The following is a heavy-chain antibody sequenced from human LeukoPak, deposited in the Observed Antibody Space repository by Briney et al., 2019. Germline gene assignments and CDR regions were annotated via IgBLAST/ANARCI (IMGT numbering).Heavy chain of an antibody. CDR2: IYYSGST. Sequence: PSETLSLTCTVSGGSISSSSYYWGWIRQPPRKGLEWIGSIYYSGSTYYNPSLKSRVTISVDTSKNQFYLELSSVTAGDPAVYYCARDSFEISHPDDYSGVLGAFDIWGQGTMVTVSS. D-gene: IGHD1-26*01. CDR1: GGSISSSSYY. CDR3: ARDSFEISHPDDYSGVLGAFDI. V-gene: IGHV4-39*07. J-gene: IGHJ3*02.